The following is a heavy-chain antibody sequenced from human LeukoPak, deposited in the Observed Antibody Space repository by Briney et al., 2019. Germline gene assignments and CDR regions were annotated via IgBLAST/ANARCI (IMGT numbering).Heavy chain of an antibody. D-gene: IGHD4-17*01. CDR1: GFTFSTYA. Sequence: PGRSLRPSCAASGFTFSTYAMHWVRQAPGKGLEWVAVIWSDSTNKYYADSVRGRFTISRDNSKNTLYLQMSSLRAEDTAMYYCARDRLTTVTTFHFDYWGQGTLVTVSS. J-gene: IGHJ4*02. CDR3: ARDRLTTVTTFHFDY. V-gene: IGHV3-33*01. CDR2: IWSDSTNK.